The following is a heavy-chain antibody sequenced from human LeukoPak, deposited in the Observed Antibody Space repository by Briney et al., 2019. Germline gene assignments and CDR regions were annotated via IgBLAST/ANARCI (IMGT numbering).Heavy chain of an antibody. D-gene: IGHD3-22*01. CDR1: EFIFSNYP. J-gene: IGHJ3*02. CDR2: IGAGGSDT. Sequence: GGSLRLSCAASEFIFSNYPMSWVRQAPGKGLEWVSAIGAGGSDTYYAHSVKGRFTISRDNAKNSLYLQMNSLRAEDTAVYYCARHITMIVVVITEDAFDIWGQGTMVTVSS. V-gene: IGHV3-21*01. CDR3: ARHITMIVVVITEDAFDI.